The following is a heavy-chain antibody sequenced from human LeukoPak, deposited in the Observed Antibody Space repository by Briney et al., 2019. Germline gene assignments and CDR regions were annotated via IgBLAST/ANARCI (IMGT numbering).Heavy chain of an antibody. V-gene: IGHV1-2*02. CDR2: INPKSGGT. CDR1: GNTFTDYY. J-gene: IGHJ6*02. CDR3: ARDKDGMDV. Sequence: ASVKVSCKASGNTFTDYYMNWVRQAPGQGLEWIGWINPKSGGTNYAQKFQGRVTMTRDTSISTAYMELNRLIPDDSAVYYCARDKDGMDVWGQGTTVTISS. D-gene: IGHD2-15*01.